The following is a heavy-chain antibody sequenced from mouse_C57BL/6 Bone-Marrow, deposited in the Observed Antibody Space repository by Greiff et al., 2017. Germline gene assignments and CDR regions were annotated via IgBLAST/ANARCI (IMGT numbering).Heavy chain of an antibody. Sequence: VQLQQSGAELARPGASVKLSCKASGYTFTSYGISWVKQRTGQGLEWIGEIYPRSGNTYYNEKFKGKATLTADKSSSTAYMELRSLTSEASAVYFCARYYGSRAAWFAYWGQGTLVTVAA. D-gene: IGHD1-1*01. CDR3: ARYYGSRAAWFAY. J-gene: IGHJ3*01. CDR1: GYTFTSYG. V-gene: IGHV1-81*01. CDR2: IYPRSGNT.